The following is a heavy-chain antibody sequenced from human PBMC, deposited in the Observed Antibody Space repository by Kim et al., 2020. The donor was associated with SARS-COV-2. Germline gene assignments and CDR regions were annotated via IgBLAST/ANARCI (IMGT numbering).Heavy chain of an antibody. J-gene: IGHJ5*02. D-gene: IGHD6-19*01. CDR1: GFTFRIYG. CDR2: IGSSET. Sequence: GGSLRLSCEASGFTFRIYGMSWVRQVPGKGLEWVSTIGSSETYYSDRVKGRFTISRYDSKGVGHLQMNNLRAEDTAVYYCARDAVPRNSRWDWFDPWGRGTLVTFSS. V-gene: IGHV3-23*01. CDR3: ARDAVPRNSRWDWFDP.